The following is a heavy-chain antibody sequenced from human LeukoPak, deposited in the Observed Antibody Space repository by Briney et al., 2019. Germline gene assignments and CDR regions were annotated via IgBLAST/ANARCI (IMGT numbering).Heavy chain of an antibody. D-gene: IGHD6-19*01. CDR1: GFTFSSYA. CDR2: IPYDGSNK. J-gene: IGHJ4*02. CDR3: ARPSKKAVAGMLYYFDY. Sequence: GGSLRLSCAASGFTFSSYAMHWVRQAPGKGLEWVAVIPYDGSNKYYADSVKGRFTISRDNSKNTLYLQMNSLRAEDTAVYYCARPSKKAVAGMLYYFDYWGQGTLVTVSS. V-gene: IGHV3-30*01.